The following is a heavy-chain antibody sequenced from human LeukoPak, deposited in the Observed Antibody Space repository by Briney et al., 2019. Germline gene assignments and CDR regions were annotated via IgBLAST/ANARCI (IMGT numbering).Heavy chain of an antibody. J-gene: IGHJ4*02. CDR1: GFTFSNYG. CDR2: ISSSSSYI. V-gene: IGHV3-21*01. CDR3: ARDGPYSSGWYHPDS. Sequence: GGSLRLSCAASGFTFSNYGMHWVRQAPGKGLEWVSSISSSSSYIYYADSVKGRFAISRDNAKDSLYLQMNSLRAEDTAVYYCARDGPYSSGWYHPDSWGQGTLVTVSS. D-gene: IGHD6-19*01.